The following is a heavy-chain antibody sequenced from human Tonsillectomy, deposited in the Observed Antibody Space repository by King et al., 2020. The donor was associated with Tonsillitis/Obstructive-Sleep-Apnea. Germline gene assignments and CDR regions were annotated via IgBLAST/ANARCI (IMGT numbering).Heavy chain of an antibody. CDR2: ISWNSGSI. Sequence: VQLVESGGGLVQPGRSLRLSCAASGFTFDDYAMHWVRQAPGKGMEWVSGISWNSGSIGYADSVKGRFTISRDNAKNSLYLQMNNLRAEDTALYYCAKDGGDGGRGVFLIDYWGQGTLVTVSS. J-gene: IGHJ4*02. D-gene: IGHD3-10*01. V-gene: IGHV3-9*01. CDR1: GFTFDDYA. CDR3: AKDGGDGGRGVFLIDY.